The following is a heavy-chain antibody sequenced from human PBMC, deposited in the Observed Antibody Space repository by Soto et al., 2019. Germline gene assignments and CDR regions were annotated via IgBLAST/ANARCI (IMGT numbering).Heavy chain of an antibody. D-gene: IGHD3-22*01. CDR1: GYSFTSYW. V-gene: IGHV5-10-1*01. CDR3: ARRRRVYYYDSSGYYSIYYYYGMDV. J-gene: IGHJ6*02. CDR2: IDPSDSYT. Sequence: GESLKISCKGSGYSFTSYWISWVRQMPGKGLEWMGRIDPSDSYTNYSPSFQGHVTISADKSISPAYPQWSSLKASDTGMEYWARRRRVYYYDSSGYYSIYYYYGMDVWGQGTTVTVSS.